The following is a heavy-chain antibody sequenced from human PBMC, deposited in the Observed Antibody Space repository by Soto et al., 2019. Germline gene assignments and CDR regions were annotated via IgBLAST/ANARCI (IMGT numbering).Heavy chain of an antibody. V-gene: IGHV1-3*01. J-gene: IGHJ5*02. Sequence: GASVKVSCKASGYTFTSYAMHWVRQAPGQRLEWMGWINAGNGNTKYSQKFQGRVTITRDTSASTAYMELSSLRSEDTAVYYCARDSGWQLVNNWFDPWGQGTQVTVSS. CDR1: GYTFTSYA. CDR2: INAGNGNT. D-gene: IGHD6-6*01. CDR3: ARDSGWQLVNNWFDP.